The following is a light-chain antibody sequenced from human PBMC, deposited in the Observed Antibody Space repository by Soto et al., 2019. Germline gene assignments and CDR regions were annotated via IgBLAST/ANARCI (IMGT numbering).Light chain of an antibody. CDR3: QNYHGHPWT. V-gene: IGKV1-27*01. CDR2: AAS. CDR1: QDMSDY. Sequence: DIQTTQSPSSLSASVGDRVTISCRASQDMSDYLAWYQQKPGQVPKLLISAASTLQSGVPSRFRGSASGPHFTLTSTGLQPDDFASYYCQNYHGHPWTFGQGTKVEIQ. J-gene: IGKJ1*01.